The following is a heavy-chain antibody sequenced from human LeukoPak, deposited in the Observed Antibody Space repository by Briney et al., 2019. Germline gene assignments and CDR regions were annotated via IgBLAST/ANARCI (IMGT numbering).Heavy chain of an antibody. CDR3: ARQGGYSSSPDY. CDR1: GGSISSYY. Sequence: SETLSLTCTVSGGSISSYYWNWIRQPPGKGLEWIGYIYYSGTTNYNPSLKSRVAISVDASKNQFSLKLSSVTAADTAVYYCARQGGYSSSPDYWGQGSLVTVSS. V-gene: IGHV4-59*08. D-gene: IGHD6-13*01. CDR2: IYYSGTT. J-gene: IGHJ4*02.